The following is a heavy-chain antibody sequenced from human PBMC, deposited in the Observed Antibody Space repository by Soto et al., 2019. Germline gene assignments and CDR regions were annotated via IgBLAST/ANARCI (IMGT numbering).Heavy chain of an antibody. CDR1: GFTFSSYG. CDR3: ASEGVTIFGVVNYGMDV. J-gene: IGHJ6*02. Sequence: QVQLVESGGGVVQPGRSLRLSCAASGFTFSSYGMHWVRQAPGKGLEWVAVIWYDGSNKYYADSVKGRFTISRDNSXNXXYLQMNSLRAEDTAVYYCASEGVTIFGVVNYGMDVWGQGTTVTVSS. D-gene: IGHD3-3*01. CDR2: IWYDGSNK. V-gene: IGHV3-33*01.